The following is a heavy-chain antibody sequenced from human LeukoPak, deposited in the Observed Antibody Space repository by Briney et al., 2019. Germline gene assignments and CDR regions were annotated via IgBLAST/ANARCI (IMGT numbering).Heavy chain of an antibody. CDR3: AGGYDSSGYYLDDYYYGMDV. V-gene: IGHV3-72*01. CDR2: TRNKANSYTT. CDR1: GFTFSDHY. D-gene: IGHD3-22*01. Sequence: GGSLRLSCAASGFTFSDHYMDWVRQAPGKGLEWVGRTRNKANSYTTEYAASVKGRFTISRDDSKNSLYLQMNSLKTEDTAVYYCAGGYDSSGYYLDDYYYGMDVWGQGTTVTVSS. J-gene: IGHJ6*02.